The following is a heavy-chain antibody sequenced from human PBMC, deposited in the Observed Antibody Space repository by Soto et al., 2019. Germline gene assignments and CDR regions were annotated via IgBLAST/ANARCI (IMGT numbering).Heavy chain of an antibody. D-gene: IGHD1-26*01. CDR1: EGTVIRDW. CDR2: TNQDGSEK. CDR3: AGGVGDAF. Sequence: EVHLVESGGGLVQTGGSLRLSCAIFEGTVIRDWMNWVRQAPGKGLEWVAHTNQDGSEKYYVDSVKGRFTISRDNDKNSLYLQMNSLRAEDTAMYYGAGGVGDAFWGQGTLVTVSS. V-gene: IGHV3-7*04. J-gene: IGHJ4*02.